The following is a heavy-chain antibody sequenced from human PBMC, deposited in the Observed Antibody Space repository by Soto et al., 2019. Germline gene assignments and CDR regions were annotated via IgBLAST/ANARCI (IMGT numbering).Heavy chain of an antibody. CDR1: GGSFSGYY. CDR2: INHSGST. V-gene: IGHV4-34*01. J-gene: IGHJ4*02. Sequence: SETLSLTCAVYGGSFSGYYWSWIRQPPGKGLEWIGEINHSGSTNYNPSLKSRVTISVDTSKNQFSLKLSSVTAADTAVYYCARGGGFWSGYNPLRLNNHGLPPRGMLRYWGQGTLVTVSS. CDR3: ARGGGFWSGYNPLRLNNHGLPPRGMLRY. D-gene: IGHD3-3*01.